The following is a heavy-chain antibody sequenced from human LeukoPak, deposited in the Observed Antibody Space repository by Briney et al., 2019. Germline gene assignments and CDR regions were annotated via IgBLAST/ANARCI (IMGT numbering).Heavy chain of an antibody. CDR1: GGSFSSSSYY. V-gene: IGHV4-39*07. CDR2: IYYSGST. CDR3: ARDRYYGDYDGPYYYYYGMDV. Sequence: SETLSLTCTVSGGSFSSSSYYWDWIRQPPGKGLEWIGSIYYSGSTYYNPSLKSRVALSVDTSKNQFSLKLSSVTAADTAVYYCARDRYYGDYDGPYYYYYGMDVWGQGTTVTVSS. D-gene: IGHD4-17*01. J-gene: IGHJ6*02.